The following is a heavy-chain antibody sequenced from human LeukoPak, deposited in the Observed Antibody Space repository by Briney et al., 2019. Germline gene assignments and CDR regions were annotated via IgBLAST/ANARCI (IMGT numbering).Heavy chain of an antibody. CDR2: IYISGST. CDR1: GGSNSSGSYY. J-gene: IGHJ4*02. D-gene: IGHD4-17*01. Sequence: SETLSLTCTVSGGSNSSGSYYWSWIRQPAGKGLEWIGRIYISGSTNYNPSLKSRVTISVNTSKNQFSLMLSSVTAADTAVYYCARASLWRTTVTTFDYWGQGTLVTVSS. CDR3: ARASLWRTTVTTFDY. V-gene: IGHV4-61*02.